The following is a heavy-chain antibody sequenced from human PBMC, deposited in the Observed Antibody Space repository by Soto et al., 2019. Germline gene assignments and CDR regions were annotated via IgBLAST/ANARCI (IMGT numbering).Heavy chain of an antibody. CDR1: GFTFSSYA. D-gene: IGHD3-16*01. CDR3: AKDQPVVYIWGSPLVTHFDY. Sequence: GGSPKLSCAASGFTFSSYAMSWVRQSPGKGLEWVSAISGSVGSTYYADSVKGRFTISRDNSKNTLYLQMNSLRAEDTVVYYCAKDQPVVYIWGSPLVTHFDYWGQGTLVTV. CDR2: ISGSVGST. J-gene: IGHJ4*02. V-gene: IGHV3-23*01.